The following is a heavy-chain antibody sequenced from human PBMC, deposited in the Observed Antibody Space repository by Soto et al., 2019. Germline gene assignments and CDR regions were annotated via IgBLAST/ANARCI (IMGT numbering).Heavy chain of an antibody. D-gene: IGHD3-3*01. J-gene: IGHJ6*02. CDR1: GFSFSSYA. CDR3: AKEGLRFLEWLHQGMDV. Sequence: EVQLLESGGGLVQPGGSLRLSCAASGFSFSSYAMSWVRQAPGKGLEWVSAISGSGGSTYYADSVKGRFTISRDNSKNTLYLQMNSLRAEDTAVYYCAKEGLRFLEWLHQGMDVWGQGTTVTVSS. CDR2: ISGSGGST. V-gene: IGHV3-23*01.